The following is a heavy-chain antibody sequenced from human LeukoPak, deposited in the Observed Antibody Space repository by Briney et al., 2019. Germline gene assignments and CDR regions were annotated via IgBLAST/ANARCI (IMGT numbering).Heavy chain of an antibody. J-gene: IGHJ5*02. CDR1: GFTFDDYA. CDR2: ISWNSGSI. CDR3: AKGAYCGGDCYSGWFDP. D-gene: IGHD2-21*02. Sequence: GGSLRLSCAASGFTFDDYAMHWVRQAPGKGLEWVSGISWNSGSIGYADSVKGRFTISRDNAKNSLYLQMNSLRAEDMALYYCAKGAYCGGDCYSGWFDPWGQVTLVTVSS. V-gene: IGHV3-9*03.